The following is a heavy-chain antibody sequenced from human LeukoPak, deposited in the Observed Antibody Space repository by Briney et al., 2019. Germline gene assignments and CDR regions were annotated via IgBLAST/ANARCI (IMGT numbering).Heavy chain of an antibody. Sequence: GGSLRLSCAASGFTVSTNYMSWVRQAPGRGVEGGSVIYSGGSTYYSDSVRGRFTISRDNSKNTLYLQMNSLRAEDTAVYYCARVDYYDSNGYYRWGQGTLVTVSS. J-gene: IGHJ4*02. CDR3: ARVDYYDSNGYYR. D-gene: IGHD3-22*01. V-gene: IGHV3-53*01. CDR2: IYSGGST. CDR1: GFTVSTNY.